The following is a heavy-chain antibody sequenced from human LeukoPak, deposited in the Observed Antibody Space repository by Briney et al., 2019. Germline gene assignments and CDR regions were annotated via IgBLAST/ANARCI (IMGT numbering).Heavy chain of an antibody. J-gene: IGHJ3*02. Sequence: GVSLRLSCAASGFTFNTYSMNWVRQTPGKGLEWVSYISSGSSAIYYADSVKGRFTISRHNAKNSLYLQLNSLRAEDTAVYYCARAPTWSAAFDIWGQGTMVTVSS. D-gene: IGHD2-8*02. CDR2: ISSGSSAI. CDR1: GFTFNTYS. CDR3: ARAPTWSAAFDI. V-gene: IGHV3-48*01.